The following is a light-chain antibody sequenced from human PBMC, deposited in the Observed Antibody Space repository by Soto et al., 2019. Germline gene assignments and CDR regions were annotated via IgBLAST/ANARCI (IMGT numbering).Light chain of an antibody. J-gene: IGLJ1*01. V-gene: IGLV2-8*01. CDR3: SSYAGTNNLYV. CDR2: EVI. Sequence: QSALTQPPSASGSPGQSVTISCTGTSSDFGGYNYVSWYQQHPGNAPKLMIYEVIKRPSGVPDRFSGSKSGNTASLTVSGLQAEDEADYYCSSYAGTNNLYVFGTGPKVTVL. CDR1: SSDFGGYNY.